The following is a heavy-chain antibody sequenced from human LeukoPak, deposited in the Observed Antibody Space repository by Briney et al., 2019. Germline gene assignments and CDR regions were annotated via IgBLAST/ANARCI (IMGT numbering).Heavy chain of an antibody. V-gene: IGHV4-4*02. D-gene: IGHD2-2*01. Sequence: PSGTLSLTCAVSGGSISSSNWWSGVRQPPGRGLEWIGEIYHSGSTNYNPSLKSRVTISVDKSKNQFPLKLSSVTAADTAVYYCAHHCSSTSCPDYWGQGTLVTVSS. CDR3: AHHCSSTSCPDY. CDR2: IYHSGST. CDR1: GGSISSSNW. J-gene: IGHJ4*02.